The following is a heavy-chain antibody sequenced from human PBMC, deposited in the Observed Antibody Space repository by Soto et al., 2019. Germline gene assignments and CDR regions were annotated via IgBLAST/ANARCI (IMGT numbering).Heavy chain of an antibody. CDR3: ARGLITGSHYSGGWYYFDS. CDR1: GESFSGHI. D-gene: IGHD6-19*01. J-gene: IGHJ4*02. Sequence: SETLSLTCAVYGESFSGHIWTWIRQTPGKGLQWFGQINHSGSASYNPSLKSRVTISVHTSNSQFSLELSSVTAADTAVYYCARGLITGSHYSGGWYYFDSWGQGTQVTVSS. V-gene: IGHV4-34*01. CDR2: INHSGSA.